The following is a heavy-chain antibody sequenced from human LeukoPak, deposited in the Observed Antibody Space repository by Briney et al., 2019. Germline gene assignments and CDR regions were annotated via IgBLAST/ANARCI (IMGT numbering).Heavy chain of an antibody. D-gene: IGHD1-1*01. CDR3: ARDSDWNVDY. V-gene: IGHV1-18*01. J-gene: IGHJ4*02. CDR1: GYTFTTYG. Sequence: ASVKVSCKASGYTFTTYGITWIRQAPGQGLEWLGWISPYNGATGYAQNLQDRVSMTTDTSTNTAYIEVRSLKSDDTAVYYCARDSDWNVDYWGQGTLVTVSS. CDR2: ISPYNGAT.